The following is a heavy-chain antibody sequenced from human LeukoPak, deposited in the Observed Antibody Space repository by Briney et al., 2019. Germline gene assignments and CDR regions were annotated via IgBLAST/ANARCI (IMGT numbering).Heavy chain of an antibody. D-gene: IGHD3-22*01. CDR1: GGTFSSYA. CDR2: IIPIFSTA. Sequence: ASVKVSCKASGGTFSSYAISWVRQAPGQGLEWMRGIIPIFSTANYAQKFQGRVTITADESTSTAYMELSSLRSEDTAVYYCARGRDDSSDYYYGSYDYWGQGTLVTVSS. CDR3: ARGRDDSSDYYYGSYDY. J-gene: IGHJ4*02. V-gene: IGHV1-69*13.